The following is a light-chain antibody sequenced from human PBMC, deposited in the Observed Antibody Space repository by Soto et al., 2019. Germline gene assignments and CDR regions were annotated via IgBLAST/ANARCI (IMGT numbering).Light chain of an antibody. J-gene: IGKJ5*01. CDR1: QSXSSY. CDR2: AAS. Sequence: TXXXRASQSXSSYLNWYQQKPGKAPKLLIYAASSLXSGVPSXXXXXXXXXXXXXXXSSLQPEDFATYYCQQSYSTLITFGQGTRLEXK. V-gene: IGKV1-39*01. CDR3: QQSYSTLIT.